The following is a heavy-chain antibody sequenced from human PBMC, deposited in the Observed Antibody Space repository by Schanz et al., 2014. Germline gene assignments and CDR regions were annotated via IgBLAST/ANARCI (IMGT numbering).Heavy chain of an antibody. D-gene: IGHD6-6*01. V-gene: IGHV1-69*08. CDR1: GGTFSSYT. Sequence: QVQLVQSGAEVKKPGSSVKVSCKASGGTFSSYTISWVRQAPGQGLEWVGRFIPILDVGNYAQQFQDRVTMTADTSTSTAYMDLRSLRSDDTAVYYCARDQSPYTNSSDVRYFDYWGQGSLVTVSS. CDR2: FIPILDVG. J-gene: IGHJ4*02. CDR3: ARDQSPYTNSSDVRYFDY.